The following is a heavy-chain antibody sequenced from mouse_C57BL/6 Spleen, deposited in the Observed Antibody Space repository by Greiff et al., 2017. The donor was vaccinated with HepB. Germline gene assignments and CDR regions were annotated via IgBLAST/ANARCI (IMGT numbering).Heavy chain of an antibody. V-gene: IGHV1-22*01. J-gene: IGHJ3*01. D-gene: IGHD2-4*01. CDR2: INPNNGGT. Sequence: VQLKESGPELVKPGASVKMSCKASGYTFTDYNMHWVKQSHGKSLEWIGYINPNNGGTSYNQKFKGKATLTVNKSSSTAYMELRSLTSEDSAVYYCARHYDYDDWFAYWGQGTLVTVSA. CDR1: GYTFTDYN. CDR3: ARHYDYDDWFAY.